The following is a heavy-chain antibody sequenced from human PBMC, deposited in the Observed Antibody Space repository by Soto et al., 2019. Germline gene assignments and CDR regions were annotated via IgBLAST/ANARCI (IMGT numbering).Heavy chain of an antibody. D-gene: IGHD4-17*01. Sequence: PGGSLRLSCTASGFTFGDYAMSWVRQAPGKGLEWVGFIRSKAYGGTTEYAASVKGRFTISRDDSKSIAYLQMNSLKTEDTAVYYCTRDGKLRDDFDIWGQGTMVTASS. J-gene: IGHJ3*02. CDR2: IRSKAYGGTT. V-gene: IGHV3-49*04. CDR1: GFTFGDYA. CDR3: TRDGKLRDDFDI.